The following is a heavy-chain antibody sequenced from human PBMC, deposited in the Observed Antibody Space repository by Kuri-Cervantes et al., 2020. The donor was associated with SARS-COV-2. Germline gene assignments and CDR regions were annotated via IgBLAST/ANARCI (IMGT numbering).Heavy chain of an antibody. CDR1: GGSFSGYY. V-gene: IGHV4-34*01. CDR3: ARGAHHIRFRGEVDY. CDR2: INHSGST. D-gene: IGHD3-16*01. Sequence: SETLSLTCAVYGGSFSGYYWSWIRQPPGKGLEWIGEINHSGSTNYNPSLKSRVTISVDPSKNQFSLKLNSVTAADTALYYCARGAHHIRFRGEVDYWSQGDLVTVSS. J-gene: IGHJ4*02.